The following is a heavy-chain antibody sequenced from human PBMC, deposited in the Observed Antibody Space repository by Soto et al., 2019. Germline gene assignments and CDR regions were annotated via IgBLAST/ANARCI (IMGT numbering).Heavy chain of an antibody. D-gene: IGHD3-3*01. V-gene: IGHV3-23*01. J-gene: IGHJ4*02. CDR1: GFTFTSFA. Sequence: GGSLRLSCAASGFTFTSFAVSWVRRAPGKGLEWVSAISGSGGATYYADSVKGRFTVSRDNSRNTVYLQVDSLRVEDTAVYHFVIVEWLSTSYFNFWGKGTLVTVSS. CDR3: VIVEWLSTSYFNF. CDR2: ISGSGGAT.